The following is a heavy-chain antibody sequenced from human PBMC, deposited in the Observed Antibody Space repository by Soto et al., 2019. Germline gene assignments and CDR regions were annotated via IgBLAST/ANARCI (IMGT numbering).Heavy chain of an antibody. CDR1: GGSFSGYY. CDR2: INHSGST. V-gene: IGHV4-34*01. CDR3: GRGRGVWRFGELSSYYFDY. J-gene: IGHJ4*02. Sequence: PSETLSLTCAVYGGSFSGYYWSWIRQPPGKGLEWIGEINHSGSTNYNPSLKSRVTISVDTSKNQFSLKLSSVTAADTAVYYCGRGRGVWRFGELSSYYFDYWGQGTLVTVSS. D-gene: IGHD3-10*01.